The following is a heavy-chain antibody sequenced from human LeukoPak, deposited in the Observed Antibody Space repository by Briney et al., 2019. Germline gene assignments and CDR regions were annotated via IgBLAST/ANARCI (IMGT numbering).Heavy chain of an antibody. CDR3: ATRGITGTTSLSY. Sequence: ASVKVSCKVSGYTLTELSMHWVRQAPGKGLEWMGGFDPEDGETIYAQKFQGRVTMTEDTSTDTAYMKLSSLRSEDTAVYYCATRGITGTTSLSYWGQGTLVTVSS. J-gene: IGHJ4*02. V-gene: IGHV1-24*01. CDR1: GYTLTELS. D-gene: IGHD1-7*01. CDR2: FDPEDGET.